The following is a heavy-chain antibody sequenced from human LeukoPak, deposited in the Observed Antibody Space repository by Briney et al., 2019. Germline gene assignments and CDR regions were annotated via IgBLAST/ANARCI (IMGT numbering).Heavy chain of an antibody. CDR3: ARSYYYGSGFDY. J-gene: IGHJ4*02. CDR1: GGSFSGYY. CDR2: INHSGST. V-gene: IGHV4-34*01. D-gene: IGHD3-10*01. Sequence: KPSETLSLTCAVYGGSFSGYYWSWIRQPPGKGLEWTGEINHSGSTNYNPSLKSRVTISVDTSKNQFSLKLSSVTAADTAVYYCARSYYYGSGFDYWGQGTLVTVSS.